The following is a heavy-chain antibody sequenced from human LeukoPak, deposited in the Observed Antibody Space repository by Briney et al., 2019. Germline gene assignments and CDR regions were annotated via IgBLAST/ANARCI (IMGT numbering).Heavy chain of an antibody. D-gene: IGHD3-22*01. CDR3: ARYYDSSQGIDY. Sequence: SETLSLTCTVSGVSISSGDYYWRWIRQPPGKGLEWIGYIYYSGSTYYNPSLKSRVSISVDTSKNQFSLKLSSVTAADTAVYYCARYYDSSQGIDYWVQGTLVTVSS. J-gene: IGHJ4*02. CDR1: GVSISSGDYY. CDR2: IYYSGST. V-gene: IGHV4-30-4*01.